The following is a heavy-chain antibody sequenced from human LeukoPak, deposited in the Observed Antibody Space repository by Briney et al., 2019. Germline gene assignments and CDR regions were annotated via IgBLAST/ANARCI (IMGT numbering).Heavy chain of an antibody. D-gene: IGHD4-17*01. CDR2: INHSGYT. V-gene: IGHV4-34*01. CDR1: GVSFNDYY. CDR3: TRMTTGHDY. J-gene: IGHJ4*02. Sequence: SETLSLTCAVSGVSFNDYYWSWVRRTPGKGLEWIGEINHSGYTNDSPSLKSRVTISIDTSRKQFSLNLRSVTVADTGIYYCTRMTTGHDYWGQGTRVTVSS.